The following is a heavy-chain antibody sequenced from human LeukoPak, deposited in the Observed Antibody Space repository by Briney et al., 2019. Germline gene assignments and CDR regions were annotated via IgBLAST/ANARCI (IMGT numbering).Heavy chain of an antibody. CDR1: GFTFSSYA. CDR3: ARDGGYYDSSGYCLDY. V-gene: IGHV3-33*08. Sequence: PGGSLRLSCAASGFTFSSYAMHWVRQAPGKGLEWVAVIWYDGSNKYYADSVKGRFTISRDNSKNTLYLQMNSLRAEDTAVYYCARDGGYYDSSGYCLDYWGQGTLVTVSS. D-gene: IGHD3-22*01. J-gene: IGHJ4*02. CDR2: IWYDGSNK.